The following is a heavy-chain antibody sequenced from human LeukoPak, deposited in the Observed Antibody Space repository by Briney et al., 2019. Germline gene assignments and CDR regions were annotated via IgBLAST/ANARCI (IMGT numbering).Heavy chain of an antibody. CDR1: GASIRSGDYY. V-gene: IGHV4-30-4*01. J-gene: IGHJ3*02. CDR3: ARDCSGGSCYGAFDI. CDR2: IYDSGST. Sequence: SETLSLTCTVPGASIRSGDYYWSWIRQPPGKGLEWIGYIYDSGSTYYNPSLKSRITISVDTSENRFSLKLSSVTATDTAVYYCARDCSGGSCYGAFDIWGQGTMVTVSS. D-gene: IGHD2-15*01.